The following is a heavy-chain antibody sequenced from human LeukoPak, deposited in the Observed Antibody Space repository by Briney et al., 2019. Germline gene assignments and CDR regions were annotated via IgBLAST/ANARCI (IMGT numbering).Heavy chain of an antibody. Sequence: SETLSLTCTVSGGSISSYYWSWIRQPPGKGLEWIGYIYYSGSTYYNPSLKSRVTISVDTSKNQFSLKLSSVTAADTAVYYCARGKGYSSGWYLADRAWYFDYWGQGTLVTVSS. V-gene: IGHV4-59*12. CDR1: GGSISSYY. CDR3: ARGKGYSSGWYLADRAWYFDY. D-gene: IGHD6-19*01. CDR2: IYYSGST. J-gene: IGHJ4*02.